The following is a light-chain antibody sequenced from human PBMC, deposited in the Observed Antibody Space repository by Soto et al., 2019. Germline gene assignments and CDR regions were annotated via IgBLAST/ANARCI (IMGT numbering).Light chain of an antibody. J-gene: IGKJ2*01. CDR3: QQYNNLPYT. Sequence: DIQMTQSPSSLSASLGDRVTITCQASQAISKYLHWYHKRPGKAPILVIYYASNLEAGAPSRFSGGGSGTSFTLTISSLQPEDIGTYFCQQYNNLPYTFGQGTKLDIK. CDR1: QAISKY. V-gene: IGKV1-33*01. CDR2: YAS.